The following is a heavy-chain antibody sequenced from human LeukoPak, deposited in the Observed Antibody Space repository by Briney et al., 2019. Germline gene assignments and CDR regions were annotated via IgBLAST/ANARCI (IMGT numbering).Heavy chain of an antibody. V-gene: IGHV4-4*07. CDR1: GGSISSYY. CDR3: ARHPPSGSSGWYNPFDY. J-gene: IGHJ4*02. Sequence: SETLSLTCTVSGGSISSYYWSWIRQPAGKGLEWIGRIYTSGSTNYNPSLKSRVTMSVDTSKNQFSLKLSSVTAADTAVYYCARHPPSGSSGWYNPFDYWGRGTLVTVSS. CDR2: IYTSGST. D-gene: IGHD6-19*01.